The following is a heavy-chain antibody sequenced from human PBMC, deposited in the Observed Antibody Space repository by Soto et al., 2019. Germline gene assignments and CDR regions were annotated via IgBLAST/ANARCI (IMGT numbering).Heavy chain of an antibody. D-gene: IGHD6-13*01. CDR3: AREDSSSRISDY. Sequence: SETLSLTCAVYGGSFSGYYWSWIRQPPGKGLEWIGEINHSGSTNYNPSLKSRVTISVDTSKNQFSLKLSSVTAADTAVYYCAREDSSSRISDYWGQGTLVTVSS. CDR1: GGSFSGYY. J-gene: IGHJ4*02. V-gene: IGHV4-34*01. CDR2: INHSGST.